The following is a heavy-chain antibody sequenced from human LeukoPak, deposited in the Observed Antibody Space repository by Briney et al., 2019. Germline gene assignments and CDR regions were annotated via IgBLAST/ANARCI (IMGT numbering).Heavy chain of an antibody. D-gene: IGHD6-13*01. J-gene: IGHJ4*02. V-gene: IGHV4-39*01. CDR2: IYYSGST. Sequence: SSETLSLTCTVSGGSISSSSYYWGWIRQPPGKGLAWIGSIYYSGSTYYNPSLKSRVTISVDTSKNQFSLKLSSVTAADTAVYYCARQSIAAAIPFDYWGQGTLVTVSS. CDR3: ARQSIAAAIPFDY. CDR1: GGSISSSSYY.